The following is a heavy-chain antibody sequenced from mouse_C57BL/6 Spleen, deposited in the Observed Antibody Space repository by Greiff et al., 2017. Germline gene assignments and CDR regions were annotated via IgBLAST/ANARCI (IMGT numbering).Heavy chain of an antibody. CDR2: IDPSDSYT. J-gene: IGHJ3*01. CDR3: ARTAQAKSFAY. V-gene: IGHV1-69*01. CDR1: GYTFTSYW. D-gene: IGHD3-2*02. Sequence: QVQLKQPGAELVMPGASVKLSCKASGYTFTSYWMHWVKQRPGQGLEWIGEIDPSDSYTNYNQKFKGKSTLTVDKSSRTAYMQLSSLTSEDSAVYYCARTAQAKSFAYWGQGTLVTVSA.